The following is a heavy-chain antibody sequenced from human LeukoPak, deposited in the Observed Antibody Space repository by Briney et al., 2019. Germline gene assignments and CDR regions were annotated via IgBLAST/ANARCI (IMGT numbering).Heavy chain of an antibody. CDR2: INPNSANT. CDR1: GYSFGGYY. V-gene: IGHV1-2*06. D-gene: IGHD5-18*01. J-gene: IGHJ5*02. CDR3: ARDGAYSLGLIWLDP. Sequence: ASVKVSCKTSGYSFGGYYIHWVRQAPGQGLEWMGRINPNSANTKYAQKFQGRVTMTRDTSTNTVFTELSSLRPDDTAVYYCARDGAYSLGLIWLDPWGQGTLVSVSS.